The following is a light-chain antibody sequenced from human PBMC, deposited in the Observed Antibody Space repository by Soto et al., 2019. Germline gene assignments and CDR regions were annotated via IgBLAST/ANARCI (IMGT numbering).Light chain of an antibody. J-gene: IGKJ2*01. Sequence: DIQMTQSPSTLSASVGDRVTITCRASQSISSWLAWYQLKPGKAPKLLIYDASGLESGVPSRFSGSGSGTEFTLTISSLQPDDFANYYCQQYNSYSPYTFGQGTKVDIK. CDR2: DAS. CDR1: QSISSW. CDR3: QQYNSYSPYT. V-gene: IGKV1-5*01.